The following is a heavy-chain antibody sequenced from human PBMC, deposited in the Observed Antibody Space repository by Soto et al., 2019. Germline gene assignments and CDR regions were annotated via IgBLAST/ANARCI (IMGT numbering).Heavy chain of an antibody. Sequence: QLQLQESGPGLVKPSETLSLTCTVSGGSISSSSYYWGWIRQPPGKGLEWIGSIYYSGSTYYNPSLKSRAPSSVDTSMNQFSLKLSSVTAADAAVYYCARHSGDDILTGAHAYYFDYWGQGTLVTVSS. CDR2: IYYSGST. CDR1: GGSISSSSYY. D-gene: IGHD3-9*01. V-gene: IGHV4-39*01. CDR3: ARHSGDDILTGAHAYYFDY. J-gene: IGHJ4*02.